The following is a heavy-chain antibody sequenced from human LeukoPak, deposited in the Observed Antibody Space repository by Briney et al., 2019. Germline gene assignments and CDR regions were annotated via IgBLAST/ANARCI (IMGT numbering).Heavy chain of an antibody. J-gene: IGHJ4*02. V-gene: IGHV3-74*01. CDR1: GFTFSNAW. CDR3: ARLGSWSYNFDS. D-gene: IGHD6-13*01. CDR2: INSDGTSR. Sequence: PGGSLRLSCAASGFTFSNAWMRWVRQAPGKGLVWVSRINSDGTSRSYADSVKGRFTISRDNAKNTLYLQMNSLRAEDTSVYYCARLGSWSYNFDSWGQGTLVTVSS.